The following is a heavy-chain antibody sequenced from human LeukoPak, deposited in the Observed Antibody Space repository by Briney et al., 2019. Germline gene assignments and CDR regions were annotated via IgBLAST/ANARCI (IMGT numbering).Heavy chain of an antibody. CDR2: INGDGSEI. J-gene: IGHJ6*03. V-gene: IGHV3-7*03. CDR1: GFTFSTSW. Sequence: PGGSLRLSCAASGFTFSTSWMTWVRQAPGKGLEWVASINGDGSEIHYVDSVKGRFTISRDNAKNSLYLQMNSLRAEDMALYYCAKEGRRAEYGSGSYAHYYYMDVWGKGTTVTVSS. D-gene: IGHD3-10*01. CDR3: AKEGRRAEYGSGSYAHYYYMDV.